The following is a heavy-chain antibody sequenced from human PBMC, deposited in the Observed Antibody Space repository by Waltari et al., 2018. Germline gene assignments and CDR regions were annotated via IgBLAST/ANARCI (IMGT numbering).Heavy chain of an antibody. V-gene: IGHV4-59*01. CDR3: ASGVGTPHENWFDP. D-gene: IGHD1-1*01. Sequence: QVQLQESGPGLVKPSETLSLTCTVSGGSISSYYWSWIRQPPGKGLEWIGYIYYSGSTNYNPSLKRRVTISVDTSKNQFSLKLSSVTAADTAVYYCASGVGTPHENWFDPWGQGTLVTVSS. CDR2: IYYSGST. CDR1: GGSISSYY. J-gene: IGHJ5*02.